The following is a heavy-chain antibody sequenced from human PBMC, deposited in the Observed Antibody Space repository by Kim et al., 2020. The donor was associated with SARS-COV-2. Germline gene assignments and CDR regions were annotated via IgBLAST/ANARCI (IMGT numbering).Heavy chain of an antibody. CDR3: ARVSAGGRFGRVGNWFDP. Sequence: SETLSLTCAVYGGSFSGYYWSWIRQPPGKGLEWIGEINHSGSTNYNPSLKSRVTISVDTSKNQFSLKLSSVTAADTAVYYCARVSAGGRFGRVGNWFDPWGQGTLVTVSS. CDR2: INHSGST. J-gene: IGHJ5*02. V-gene: IGHV4-34*01. CDR1: GGSFSGYY. D-gene: IGHD3-10*01.